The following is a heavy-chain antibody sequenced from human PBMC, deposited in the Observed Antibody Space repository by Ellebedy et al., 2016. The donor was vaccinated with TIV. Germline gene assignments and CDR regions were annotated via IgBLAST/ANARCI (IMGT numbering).Heavy chain of an antibody. V-gene: IGHV3-13*01. D-gene: IGHD3-16*01. CDR3: VSGPRGTFDY. J-gene: IGHJ4*02. Sequence: GGSLRLSCAASGFTFSNYDVHWVRQATGKGLEWVSSIGTGGDTYYPGSVKGRFTISRENAKNSLYLQMNSLRVGDTAVYFCVSGPRGTFDYWGQGTPVIVSS. CDR2: IGTGGDT. CDR1: GFTFSNYD.